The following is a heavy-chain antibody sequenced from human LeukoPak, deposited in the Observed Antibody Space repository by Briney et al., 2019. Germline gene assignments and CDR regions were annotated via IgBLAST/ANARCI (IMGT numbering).Heavy chain of an antibody. J-gene: IGHJ4*02. V-gene: IGHV3-21*01. Sequence: GGSLRLSCAASGFTFSSYSMNWVRQAPGKGLEWVSSISSSSSYIYYADSVKGRFTISRDNAKNSLYLQMNSLRAEDTAVYYCARERDTVVVPAALDYWGQGTLVTVSS. D-gene: IGHD2-2*01. CDR1: GFTFSSYS. CDR2: ISSSSSYI. CDR3: ARERDTVVVPAALDY.